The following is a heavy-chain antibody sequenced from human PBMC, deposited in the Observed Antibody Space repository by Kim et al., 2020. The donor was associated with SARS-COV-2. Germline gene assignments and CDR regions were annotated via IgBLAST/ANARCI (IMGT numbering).Heavy chain of an antibody. D-gene: IGHD4-17*01. CDR3: ARHHLNDYGDYGVKYFDY. J-gene: IGHJ4*02. Sequence: SETLSLTCTASGGSISSYYWSWIRQPPGKGLEWIGYIYYSGSTKYNPSLKTLVTISVNTSKNQFSLKLSSVTAADTAVYYCARHHLNDYGDYGVKYFDYWGQGTLVTVSS. V-gene: IGHV4-59*08. CDR1: GGSISSYY. CDR2: IYYSGST.